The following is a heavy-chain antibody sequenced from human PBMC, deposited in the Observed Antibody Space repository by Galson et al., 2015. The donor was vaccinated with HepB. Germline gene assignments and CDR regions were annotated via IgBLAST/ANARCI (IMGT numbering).Heavy chain of an antibody. CDR3: ARVEMRGGWSYYPFDY. J-gene: IGHJ4*02. V-gene: IGHV1-69*13. CDR2: IIPIFGTA. CDR1: GGTFSSYA. Sequence: SVKVSCKASGGTFSSYAISWVRQAPGQGLEWMGGIIPIFGTANYAQKFQGRVTITADESTSTAYMELSSLRSEDTAVYYCARVEMRGGWSYYPFDYWGQGTLVTVSS. D-gene: IGHD6-19*01.